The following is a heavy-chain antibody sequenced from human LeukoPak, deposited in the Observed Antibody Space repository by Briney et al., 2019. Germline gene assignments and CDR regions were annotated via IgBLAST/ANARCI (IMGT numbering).Heavy chain of an antibody. D-gene: IGHD1-26*01. CDR1: GYTFTSYG. CDR2: IRAYNDYT. CDR3: ARDGVGAFDY. Sequence: ASVKVSCKASGYTFTSYGISWVRQAPGQGLEWMGCIRAYNDYTSYAQNFQGRVTMTTDTSTSTAYMELRSLRSGDTAVYYCARDGVGAFDYWGQGTLVTVSS. V-gene: IGHV1-18*01. J-gene: IGHJ4*02.